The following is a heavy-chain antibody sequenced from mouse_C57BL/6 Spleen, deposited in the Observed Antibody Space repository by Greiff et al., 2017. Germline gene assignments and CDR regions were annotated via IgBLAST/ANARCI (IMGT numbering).Heavy chain of an antibody. CDR1: GFDFSRYW. CDR3: ARNYGSSYYYAMDY. D-gene: IGHD1-1*01. J-gene: IGHJ4*01. CDR2: INPGSSTI. V-gene: IGHV4-2*02. Sequence: EVMLVESGGGLVQPGGSLNLSCAASGFDFSRYWMSWARQAPGKGQEWIGEINPGSSTIKYTPSLKDKFIISRDNAKNTLYLQMSKVRSEDTALYYCARNYGSSYYYAMDYWGQGTSVTVSS.